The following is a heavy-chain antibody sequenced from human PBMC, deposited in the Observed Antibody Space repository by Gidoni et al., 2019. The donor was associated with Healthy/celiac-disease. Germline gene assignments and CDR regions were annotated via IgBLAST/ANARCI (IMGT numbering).Heavy chain of an antibody. D-gene: IGHD3-16*02. V-gene: IGHV3-15*01. CDR2: IKSKTDGGTT. Sequence: EVQLVESGGGLVKPGGSLRLSCAASGFTFSNAWMSWVRQAPGKGLEWVGRIKSKTDGGTTDYAAPVKGRFTISRDDSKNTLYLQMNSLKTEDTAVYYCTTDGRTFGGVIALDAFDIWGQGTMVTVSS. CDR1: GFTFSNAW. J-gene: IGHJ3*02. CDR3: TTDGRTFGGVIALDAFDI.